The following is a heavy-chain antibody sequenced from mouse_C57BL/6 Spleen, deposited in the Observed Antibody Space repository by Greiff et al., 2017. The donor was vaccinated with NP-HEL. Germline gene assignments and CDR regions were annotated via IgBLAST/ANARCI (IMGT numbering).Heavy chain of an antibody. J-gene: IGHJ1*03. CDR3: ARLSYVSSYGYFDG. D-gene: IGHD1-1*01. V-gene: IGHV1-82*01. CDR1: GYAFSSSW. CDR2: IYPGDGDT. Sequence: VQLQQSGPELVKPGASVKISCKASGYAFSSSWMNWVKQRPGKGLEWIGRIYPGDGDTNYNGKFKGKATLTADKSSSTAYMQLSSLTSEDSAVYFCARLSYVSSYGYFDGWGTGTTVTVAS.